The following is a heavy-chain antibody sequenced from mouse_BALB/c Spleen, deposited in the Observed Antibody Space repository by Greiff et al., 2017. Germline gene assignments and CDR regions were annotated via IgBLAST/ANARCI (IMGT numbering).Heavy chain of an antibody. J-gene: IGHJ3*01. D-gene: IGHD2-10*02. V-gene: IGHV2-6-4*01. CDR1: GFSLSRYS. CDR2: IWGGGST. CDR3: ARNKEYGNYLFAY. Sequence: VKLVESGPGLVAPSQSLSITCTVSGFSLSRYSVHWVRQPPGKGLEWLGMIWGGGSTDYNSALKSRLSISKDNSKSQVFLKMNSLQTDDTAMYYCARNKEYGNYLFAYWGQGTLVTVSA.